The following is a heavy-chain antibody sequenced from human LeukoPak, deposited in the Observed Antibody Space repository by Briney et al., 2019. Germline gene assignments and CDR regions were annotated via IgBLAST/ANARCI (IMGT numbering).Heavy chain of an antibody. D-gene: IGHD6-19*01. CDR2: INHSGSA. CDR3: ARGPGPRRRIAVGGTGGDY. CDR1: GGSFSGYY. V-gene: IGHV4-34*01. J-gene: IGHJ4*02. Sequence: SETLSLTCAVYGGSFSGYYWSWIRQPPGKGLEWIGEINHSGSANYHPSLKSRVTISVDTSKNQVSLKLSSVAAADTAVYYCARGPGPRRRIAVGGTGGDYWGQGTLVTVSS.